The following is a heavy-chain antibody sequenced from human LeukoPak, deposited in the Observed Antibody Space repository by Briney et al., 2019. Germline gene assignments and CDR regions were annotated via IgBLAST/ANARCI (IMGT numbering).Heavy chain of an antibody. CDR2: IGTVGDT. J-gene: IGHJ4*02. Sequence: GGSLRLSCAASGFTFSSYDMHWVRQATGKGLEWVSAIGTVGDTYYPGSVKGRFSISRENAKNSLYLQINSLRAGDTAVYYCARAGAYDSSGYYQFDYWGQGTLVTVSS. CDR1: GFTFSSYD. CDR3: ARAGAYDSSGYYQFDY. V-gene: IGHV3-13*04. D-gene: IGHD3-22*01.